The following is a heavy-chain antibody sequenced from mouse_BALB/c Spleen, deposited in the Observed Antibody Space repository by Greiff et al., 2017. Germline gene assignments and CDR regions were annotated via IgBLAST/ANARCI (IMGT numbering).Heavy chain of an antibody. CDR2: ISSGGSYT. Sequence: EVNLVESGGGLVKPGGSLKLSCAASGFTFSSYAMSWVRQTPEKRLEWVATISSGGSYTYYPDSVKGRFTISRDNAKNTLYLQMSSLRSEDTAMYYCASGGYYSAMDYWGQGTSVTVSS. J-gene: IGHJ4*01. CDR1: GFTFSSYA. V-gene: IGHV5-9-3*01. D-gene: IGHD2-3*01. CDR3: ASGGYYSAMDY.